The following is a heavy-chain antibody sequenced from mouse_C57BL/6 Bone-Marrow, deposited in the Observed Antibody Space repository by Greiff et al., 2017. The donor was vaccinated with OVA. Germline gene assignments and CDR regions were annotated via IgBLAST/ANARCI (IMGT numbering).Heavy chain of an antibody. CDR3: ALYYGSRGYFDY. V-gene: IGHV14-3*01. CDR2: IDPANGNT. Sequence: EVQRVESVAELVRPGASVKLSCTASGFNIKNTYMHWVKQRPEQGLEWIGRIDPANGNTKYAPKFQGKATITADTSSNTAYLQLSSLTSEDTAIYYCALYYGSRGYFDYWGQGTTLTVSS. D-gene: IGHD1-1*01. J-gene: IGHJ2*01. CDR1: GFNIKNTY.